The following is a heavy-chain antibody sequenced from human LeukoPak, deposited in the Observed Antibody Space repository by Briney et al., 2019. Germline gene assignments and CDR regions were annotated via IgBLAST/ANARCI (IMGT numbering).Heavy chain of an antibody. D-gene: IGHD6-19*01. CDR1: GGSISSSIYY. V-gene: IGHV4-39*07. CDR2: INHSGST. CDR3: ARGREPSSSGWSKEHYYYYYGMDV. J-gene: IGHJ6*02. Sequence: SETLSLTCTVSGGSISSSIYYWGWIRQPPGKGLEWIGEINHSGSTNYNPSLKSRVTISVDTSKNQFSLKLSSVTAADTAVYYCARGREPSSSGWSKEHYYYYYGMDVWGQGTTVTVSS.